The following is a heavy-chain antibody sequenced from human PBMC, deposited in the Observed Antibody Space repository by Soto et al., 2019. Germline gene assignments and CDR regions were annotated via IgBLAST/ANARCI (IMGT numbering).Heavy chain of an antibody. Sequence: SETLSLTCAVSGGSISSGGYSWSWIRQPPGKGLEWIGYIYHSGSTYYNPSLKSRVTISVGRSKNQFSLKLSSVTAADTAVYYCARSLWFGELINWFDPWGQGTLVTVSS. J-gene: IGHJ5*02. CDR2: IYHSGST. CDR1: GGSISSGGYS. CDR3: ARSLWFGELINWFDP. D-gene: IGHD3-10*01. V-gene: IGHV4-30-2*01.